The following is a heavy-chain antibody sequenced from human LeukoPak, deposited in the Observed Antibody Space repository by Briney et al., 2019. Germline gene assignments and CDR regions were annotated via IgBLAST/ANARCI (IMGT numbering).Heavy chain of an antibody. V-gene: IGHV4-59*01. Sequence: PSETLSLTCSVSGGSISSYYWSWTRQPPGKGLEWIGYIYYNGSTIYNPSLKSRVTISVDTSKNQFSLKLSSVTAADTAVYYCARRITGTTSDSFDYWGQGTLVTVSS. CDR3: ARRITGTTSDSFDY. J-gene: IGHJ4*02. CDR1: GGSISSYY. D-gene: IGHD1-20*01. CDR2: IYYNGST.